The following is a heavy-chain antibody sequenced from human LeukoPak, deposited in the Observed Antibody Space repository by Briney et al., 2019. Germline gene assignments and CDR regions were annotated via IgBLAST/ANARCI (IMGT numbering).Heavy chain of an antibody. J-gene: IGHJ4*02. D-gene: IGHD1-26*01. CDR1: GGSFSGYY. Sequence: SETLSLTCAVYGGSFSGYYWSWIRQPPGKGLEWIGEINHSGSTNYNPSLKSRVTISVDTSKNQFSLKLSSVTAADTAVYYCARGLVVGATRAAAKPHHFDYWGQGTLVTVSS. CDR2: INHSGST. CDR3: ARGLVVGATRAAAKPHHFDY. V-gene: IGHV4-34*01.